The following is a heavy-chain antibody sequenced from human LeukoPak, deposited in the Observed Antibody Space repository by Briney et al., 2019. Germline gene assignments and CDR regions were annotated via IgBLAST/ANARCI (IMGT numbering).Heavy chain of an antibody. V-gene: IGHV4-39*01. J-gene: IGHJ4*02. CDR1: GGSISSRTYY. CDR3: ARRLLTGRHSIDY. Sequence: SETLSLTCTVSGGSISSRTYYWGWIRQPPGKGLEWIGSFSYSGSTYYNPSLKSRVTISVDTSKNQFSLKLSSVTAADTAVYYCARRLLTGRHSIDYWGQGTLVTVSS. D-gene: IGHD2-21*01. CDR2: FSYSGST.